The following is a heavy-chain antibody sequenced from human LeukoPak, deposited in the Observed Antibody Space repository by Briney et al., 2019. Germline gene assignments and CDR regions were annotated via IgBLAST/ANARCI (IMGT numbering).Heavy chain of an antibody. D-gene: IGHD5-18*01. J-gene: IGHJ4*02. Sequence: GRSLRLSCAASGFTFDDYAMHWVRQAPGKGLEWVSGISWNSGSIGYADSVMGRFTISRDNAKNSLYLQMNSLRAEDTALYYCASPYRGYSYGVAYWGQGTLVTVSS. CDR3: ASPYRGYSYGVAY. V-gene: IGHV3-9*01. CDR1: GFTFDDYA. CDR2: ISWNSGSI.